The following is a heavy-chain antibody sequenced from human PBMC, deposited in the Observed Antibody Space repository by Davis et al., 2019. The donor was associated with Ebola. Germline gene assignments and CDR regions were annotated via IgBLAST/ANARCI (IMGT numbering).Heavy chain of an antibody. Sequence: GESLKISCAASGFTFSSYSMNWVRQAPGKGLEWVSYISSSSSTIYYADSVKGRFTISRDNAKNSLYLQMNSLRDEDTAVYYCARVRTGPDGYFDHWGQGILVTVSS. D-gene: IGHD1-1*01. CDR1: GFTFSSYS. V-gene: IGHV3-48*02. J-gene: IGHJ4*02. CDR2: ISSSSSTI. CDR3: ARVRTGPDGYFDH.